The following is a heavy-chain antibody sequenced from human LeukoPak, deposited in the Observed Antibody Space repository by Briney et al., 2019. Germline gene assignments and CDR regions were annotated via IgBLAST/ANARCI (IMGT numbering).Heavy chain of an antibody. Sequence: QSSETLSLTCAVSGGSISSSNWWSWVRQAPGKGLEWVSAISNNGGYTYYADSVQGRFTISRDNSKSTLCLQMNSLRAEDTAVYYCAKQLGYCSDGSCYFPYWGQGTLVTVSS. V-gene: IGHV3-23*01. D-gene: IGHD2-15*01. J-gene: IGHJ4*02. CDR1: GGSISSSN. CDR2: ISNNGGYT. CDR3: AKQLGYCSDGSCYFPY.